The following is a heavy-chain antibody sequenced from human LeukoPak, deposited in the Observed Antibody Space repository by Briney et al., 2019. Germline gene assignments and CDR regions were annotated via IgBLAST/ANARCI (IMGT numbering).Heavy chain of an antibody. CDR2: ISYSGST. D-gene: IGHD4-23*01. V-gene: IGHV4-59*12. CDR1: GGSISTYY. CDR3: AREGRMVRGTSQTTVVTNDY. J-gene: IGHJ4*02. Sequence: SETLSLTCTVSGGSISTYYWSWIRQPPGKGLEWIGYISYSGSTYYNPSLKSRVTISVDTSKNQFSLKLSSVTAADTAVYYCAREGRMVRGTSQTTVVTNDYWGQGTLVTVSS.